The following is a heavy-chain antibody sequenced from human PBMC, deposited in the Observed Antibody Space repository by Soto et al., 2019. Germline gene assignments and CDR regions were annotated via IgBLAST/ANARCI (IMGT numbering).Heavy chain of an antibody. Sequence: QVQLQESGPGLVKPSQTLSLTCTVSGASISSGDYYWTWIRQPPGKGLEWIGSIYYTRNTYYNPSLKSRVTISVDTSNNQFSLKLSSVTAADTAVYYCARASYESSTYYLDYWGQGTLVTVSS. D-gene: IGHD3-22*01. CDR3: ARASYESSTYYLDY. CDR2: IYYTRNT. CDR1: GASISSGDYY. V-gene: IGHV4-30-4*01. J-gene: IGHJ4*02.